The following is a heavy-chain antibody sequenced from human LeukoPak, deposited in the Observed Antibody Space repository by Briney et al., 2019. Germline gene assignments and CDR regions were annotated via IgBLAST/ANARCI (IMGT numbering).Heavy chain of an antibody. Sequence: GESLKISCKGSGYSFTSYWIGWVRQMPGKGLEWMGIIYPGDSDTRYSPSFQGQVTISADKSISTAYLQWSSLKASDTAMYYCASRTDYGDPDDAFDIWGQGTMVTVSS. CDR1: GYSFTSYW. J-gene: IGHJ3*02. CDR3: ASRTDYGDPDDAFDI. V-gene: IGHV5-51*01. CDR2: IYPGDSDT. D-gene: IGHD4-17*01.